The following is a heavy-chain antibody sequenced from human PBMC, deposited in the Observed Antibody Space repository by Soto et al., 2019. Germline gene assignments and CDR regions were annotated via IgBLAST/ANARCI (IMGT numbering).Heavy chain of an antibody. V-gene: IGHV3-48*01. CDR2: IGSDSSTI. D-gene: IGHD6-13*01. J-gene: IGHJ6*02. CDR1: GFTFSSHS. Sequence: EVQLVQSGGGLVQPGGSLRLSCAASGFTFSSHSMDWVRLAPGKGLEWVSYIGSDSSTIFYSDSAKGRFTISRDNAKNSLYLQMNSLRAEDTAIYYCVRGTQQLRDYNYYGMDVWGQGTTVAVSS. CDR3: VRGTQQLRDYNYYGMDV.